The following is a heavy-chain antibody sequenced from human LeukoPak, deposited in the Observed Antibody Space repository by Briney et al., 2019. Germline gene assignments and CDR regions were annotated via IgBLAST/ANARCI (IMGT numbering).Heavy chain of an antibody. J-gene: IGHJ4*02. CDR1: GGSISSSSYY. CDR2: IYYSGST. V-gene: IGHV4-39*01. D-gene: IGHD6-25*01. Sequence: SETLSLTCTVSGGSISSSSYYWGWIRQPPGKGLEWIGSIYYSGSTYYNPSLKSRVTISVDTSKNQFSLKLSSVTAADTAVYYCAGPGAALDYWGQGTLVTVSS. CDR3: AGPGAALDY.